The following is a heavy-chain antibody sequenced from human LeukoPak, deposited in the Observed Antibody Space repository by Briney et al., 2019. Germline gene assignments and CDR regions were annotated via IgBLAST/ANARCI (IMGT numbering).Heavy chain of an antibody. J-gene: IGHJ4*02. Sequence: GGSLRLSCAASGFTFSSFFMTWVRQAPGKGLEWVAFIRYDGSDKYYADYVKGRFTISRDNSKNSLFVQMNSLRAEDTAVYFCAKSRSGSANWALQIFDNWGQGTLVTVSS. CDR2: IRYDGSDK. CDR3: AKSRSGSANWALQIFDN. V-gene: IGHV3-30*02. D-gene: IGHD1-1*01. CDR1: GFTFSSFF.